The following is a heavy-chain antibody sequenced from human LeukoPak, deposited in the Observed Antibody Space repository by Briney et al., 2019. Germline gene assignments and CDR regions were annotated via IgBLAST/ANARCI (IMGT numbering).Heavy chain of an antibody. V-gene: IGHV3-23*01. J-gene: IGHJ4*02. CDR3: VKQIAVAGTGDYFDY. CDR1: GFTFSSYA. CDR2: ISGSGGST. Sequence: PGGSLRLSCAASGFTFSSYAMSWVRQAPGKGLEWVSAISGSGGSTYYADSVKGRFTISRDNSKNTLYLQMNSLRAEDTAVYYCVKQIAVAGTGDYFDYWGQGTLVTVSS. D-gene: IGHD6-19*01.